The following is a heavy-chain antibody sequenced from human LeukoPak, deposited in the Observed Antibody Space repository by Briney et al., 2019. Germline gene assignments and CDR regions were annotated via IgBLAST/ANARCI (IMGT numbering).Heavy chain of an antibody. D-gene: IGHD3-10*01. CDR2: INPNRGGT. V-gene: IGHV1-2*02. CDR3: ARDLFYSVSGTYYNVGRVFNY. J-gene: IGHJ4*02. Sequence: ASVKVSCKASGYTFTGYYMHWVRQAPGQGLEWMGWINPNRGGTNYAQKFQGRVTMTRDTSISTAYMELSRLRSDDTAVYYCARDLFYSVSGTYYNVGRVFNYWGQGTLVTVSS. CDR1: GYTFTGYY.